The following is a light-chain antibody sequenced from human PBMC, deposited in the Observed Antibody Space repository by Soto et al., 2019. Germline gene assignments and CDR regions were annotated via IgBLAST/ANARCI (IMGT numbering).Light chain of an antibody. CDR1: QGSSSS. V-gene: IGKV1-27*01. CDR2: GAS. CDR3: QEYHSPPFT. J-gene: IGKJ3*01. Sequence: DIQMTQSPSSLSASVGDTVTITCRASQGSSSSLAWYQQKAGKVPDLLIYGASTLQSGVPSHFSGSGSGTDFTLTISSLQPEDVATYYCQEYHSPPFTFGPGTKVEMK.